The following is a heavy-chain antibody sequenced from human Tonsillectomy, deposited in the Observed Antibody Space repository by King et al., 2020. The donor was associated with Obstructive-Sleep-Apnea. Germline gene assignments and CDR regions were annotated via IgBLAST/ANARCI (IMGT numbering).Heavy chain of an antibody. CDR1: GGSISSSSYY. D-gene: IGHD6-6*01. J-gene: IGHJ6*02. Sequence: QLQESGPGLVKPSETLSLTCTVSGGSISSSSYYWGWIRQPPGKGLEWIGSIYYSGRTYYNPSLTSRVTISVDTSKNQFSLRLSSVTAADTAVYYCATIAARPYGLDVWGQGTTVTVSS. CDR3: ATIAARPYGLDV. CDR2: IYYSGRT. V-gene: IGHV4-39*07.